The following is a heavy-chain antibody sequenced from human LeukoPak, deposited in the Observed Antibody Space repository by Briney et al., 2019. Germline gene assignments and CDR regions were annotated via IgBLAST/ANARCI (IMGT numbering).Heavy chain of an antibody. J-gene: IGHJ2*01. CDR2: ISSSSSYI. V-gene: IGHV3-21*01. CDR3: ARDPRGAHDILTGYWYFDL. Sequence: GGSLRLSCAASGFTFSSYSMNWVRQAPGKGLEWVSSISSSSSYIYYADSVKGRFTISRDNAKNSLYLQMNSLRAEDTAVYYCARDPRGAHDILTGYWYFDLWGRGTLVTVSS. CDR1: GFTFSSYS. D-gene: IGHD3-9*01.